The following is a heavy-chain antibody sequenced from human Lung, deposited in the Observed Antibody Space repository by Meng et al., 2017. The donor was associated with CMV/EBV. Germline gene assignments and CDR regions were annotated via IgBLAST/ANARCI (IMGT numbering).Heavy chain of an antibody. J-gene: IGHJ6*04. CDR1: GGTFSNYA. CDR3: ARDRTGDCSSTSCYNYYYYYGIDF. Sequence: SXXVSXKASGGTFSNYAFSWVRQAPGQGLEWMGGIIPIFGIANYAQKFQGRVTIATDESTSTAYMELISLRPEDTAVYYCARDRTGDCSSTSCYNYYYYYGIDFXGEGXTVTVSS. V-gene: IGHV1-69*05. D-gene: IGHD2-2*02. CDR2: IIPIFGIA.